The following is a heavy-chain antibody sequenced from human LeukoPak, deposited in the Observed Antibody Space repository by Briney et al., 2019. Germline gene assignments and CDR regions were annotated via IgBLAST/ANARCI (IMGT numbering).Heavy chain of an antibody. Sequence: GGSLRLSCAASGFAFSNYWMSWVRQAPGKGLEWVANIKQDGSEEYYVDSVKGRFTISRDNAQNSLYLQMNSLRAEDTAVYYCARDWNWGFDYWGQGTLVTVSS. J-gene: IGHJ4*02. CDR2: IKQDGSEE. D-gene: IGHD7-27*01. CDR3: ARDWNWGFDY. CDR1: GFAFSNYW. V-gene: IGHV3-7*05.